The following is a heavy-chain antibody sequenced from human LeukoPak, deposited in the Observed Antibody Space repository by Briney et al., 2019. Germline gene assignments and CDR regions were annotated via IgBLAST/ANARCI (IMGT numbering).Heavy chain of an antibody. CDR3: ARLDREGYSYGNGVWFDP. CDR1: GGSISSSSYY. Sequence: KPSETLSLTCTVSGGSISSSSYYWGWIRQPPGKGLEWIGSIYYSGSTYYNPSLKSRVTISVDTSKNQFSLKLSSVTAADTAVYYCARLDREGYSYGNGVWFDPWGQGTLVTVSS. V-gene: IGHV4-39*01. J-gene: IGHJ5*02. CDR2: IYYSGST. D-gene: IGHD5-18*01.